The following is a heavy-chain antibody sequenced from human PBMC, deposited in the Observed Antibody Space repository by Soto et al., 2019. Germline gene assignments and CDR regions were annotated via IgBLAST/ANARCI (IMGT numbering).Heavy chain of an antibody. CDR1: GGSIRSYY. Sequence: SETLSLTCTVSGGSIRSYYWSWIRQPPGKGLECIGYIDYSGNTNYNPSLKTRVTISVDTSKHHFSLQLSSVTAADTAVYYCARLMVVAKMNWFDPWGQGTLVTVSS. V-gene: IGHV4-59*08. CDR3: ARLMVVAKMNWFDP. J-gene: IGHJ5*02. D-gene: IGHD2-15*01. CDR2: IDYSGNT.